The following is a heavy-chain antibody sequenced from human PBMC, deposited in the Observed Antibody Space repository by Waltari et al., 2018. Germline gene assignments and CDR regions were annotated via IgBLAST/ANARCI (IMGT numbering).Heavy chain of an antibody. Sequence: QVQLVESGGGVVQPGGSLSLSCAASGFTFRSYGVHWVRQAPGKGLEWVAFIWYDGSNKYYADSVKGRFTISRDNSKNTLYLQMDSLRAEDTAVYYCAKDRRYNWNDGDPSYFDYWGQGTLVTVSS. CDR3: AKDRRYNWNDGDPSYFDY. CDR1: GFTFRSYG. CDR2: IWYDGSNK. V-gene: IGHV3-30*02. D-gene: IGHD1-1*01. J-gene: IGHJ4*02.